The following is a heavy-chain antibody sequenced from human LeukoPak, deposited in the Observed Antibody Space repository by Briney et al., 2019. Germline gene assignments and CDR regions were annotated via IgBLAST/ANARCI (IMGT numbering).Heavy chain of an antibody. J-gene: IGHJ6*03. CDR2: ISYDGSNK. CDR3: ARVWHGSGSLYYYYYYMDV. CDR1: GFTFSSYG. Sequence: PGGSLRLSCAASGFTFSSYGMHWVRQAPGKGLEWVAVISYDGSNKYYADSVKGRFTISRDNSKNTLYLQMNSLRAEDTAVYYCARVWHGSGSLYYYYYYMDVWGKGTTVTISS. V-gene: IGHV3-30*03. D-gene: IGHD3-10*01.